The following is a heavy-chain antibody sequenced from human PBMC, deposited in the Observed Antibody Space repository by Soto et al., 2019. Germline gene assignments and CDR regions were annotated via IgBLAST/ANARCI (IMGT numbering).Heavy chain of an antibody. V-gene: IGHV3-30-3*01. CDR2: ISYDGSNK. CDR1: GFTFSSYT. Sequence: QVQLVESGGGVVQPGRSLRLSCAASGFTFSSYTMHWVRQAPGKGLECLAVISYDGSNKYYADSVKGRFTISRDNSKNTLDLQMNSLRAEDTAMYYCANVPYVSSGYHPDYWGQGTLVTVSS. J-gene: IGHJ4*02. D-gene: IGHD3-22*01. CDR3: ANVPYVSSGYHPDY.